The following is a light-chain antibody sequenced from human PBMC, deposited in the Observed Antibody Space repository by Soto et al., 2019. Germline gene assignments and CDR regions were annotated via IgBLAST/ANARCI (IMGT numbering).Light chain of an antibody. CDR2: SDS. V-gene: IGLV3-21*04. Sequence: SYELTQPPSLSVAPGKTATITCGGSSIGDKRVHWYLQKPGQAPVLVISSDSDRASGIPGRISGSNSGYTATLTISRVEAEDEADYFCQVWDSGGDHVVFGGGTKLTVL. CDR1: SIGDKR. J-gene: IGLJ2*01. CDR3: QVWDSGGDHVV.